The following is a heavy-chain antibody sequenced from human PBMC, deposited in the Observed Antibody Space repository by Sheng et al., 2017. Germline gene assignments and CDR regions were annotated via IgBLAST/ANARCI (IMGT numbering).Heavy chain of an antibody. CDR1: GGSMSSYY. D-gene: IGHD3-16*01. CDR2: IYYRGST. V-gene: IGHV4-59*12. Sequence: QVQLQESGPGLVKPSETLSLTCTVSGGSMSSYYWSWIRQSPGKGLEWIGYIYYRGSTNYNPSLNSRVTISVDTSKNQFSLKLSSVTAADTAVYYCASIMVKWFDPWGQGILVTVSS. J-gene: IGHJ5*02. CDR3: ASIMVKWFDP.